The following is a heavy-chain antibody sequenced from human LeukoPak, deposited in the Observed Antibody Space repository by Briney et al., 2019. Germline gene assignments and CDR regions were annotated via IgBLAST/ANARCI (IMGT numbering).Heavy chain of an antibody. D-gene: IGHD5-12*01. V-gene: IGHV3-21*01. Sequence: GGSLRLSCAASGLTVSSNYMSWVRQAPGKGLEWVSSISSSSSYIYYADSVKGRFTISRDNAKNSLYLQMNSLRAEETAVYYCARGPDSGYEYYFDYWGQGTLVTVSS. CDR1: GLTVSSNY. J-gene: IGHJ4*02. CDR2: ISSSSSYI. CDR3: ARGPDSGYEYYFDY.